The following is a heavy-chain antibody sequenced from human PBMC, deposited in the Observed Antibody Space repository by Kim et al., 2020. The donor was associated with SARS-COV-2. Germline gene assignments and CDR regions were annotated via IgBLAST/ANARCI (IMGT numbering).Heavy chain of an antibody. CDR1: GYTFTSYD. D-gene: IGHD5-18*01. V-gene: IGHV1-8*01. Sequence: ASVKVSCKASGYTFTSYDINWVRQATGQGLEWMGWMNPNSGNTGYAQKFQGRVTMTRNTSISTSYMELSSLRSEDTAVYYCARSTSGYSYGRYYYYYGMDVWGQGTTVTVSS. CDR2: MNPNSGNT. CDR3: ARSTSGYSYGRYYYYYGMDV. J-gene: IGHJ6*02.